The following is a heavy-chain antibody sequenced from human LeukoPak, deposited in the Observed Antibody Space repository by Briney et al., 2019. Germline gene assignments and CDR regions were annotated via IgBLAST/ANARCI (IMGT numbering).Heavy chain of an antibody. CDR1: GDSINSLDL. D-gene: IGHD3-16*01. J-gene: IGHJ5*02. CDR2: IDGYGGVT. V-gene: IGHV3-7*03. Sequence: ETLSLTCTVSGDSINSLDLWSWVRQPPGKGLEWVANIDGYGGVTFYVDSVRGRFTISRDNARNSLYLQMNSLRAEDTAVYYCVRDDWGPGDHWGQGTLVTVSS. CDR3: VRDDWGPGDH.